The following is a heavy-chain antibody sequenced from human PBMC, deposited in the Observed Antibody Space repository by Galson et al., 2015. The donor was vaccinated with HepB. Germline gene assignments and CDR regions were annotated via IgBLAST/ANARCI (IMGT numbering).Heavy chain of an antibody. D-gene: IGHD2-2*01. V-gene: IGHV1-3*01. CDR1: GYTFSLYG. CDR2: INVGNGHA. J-gene: IGHJ3*02. Sequence: SVKVSCKASGYTFSLYGVHWVRQAPGQRLEWMGWINVGNGHAKYSQNFQDRVTFTGDTSASTVYMELSSLKSEDTAMYYCARVVVPAAIYAFDIWGQGTMHTVSS. CDR3: ARVVVPAAIYAFDI.